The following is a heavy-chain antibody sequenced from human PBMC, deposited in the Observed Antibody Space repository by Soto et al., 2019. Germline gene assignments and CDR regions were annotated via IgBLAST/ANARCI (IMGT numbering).Heavy chain of an antibody. CDR2: IYAAGGST. D-gene: IGHD1-26*01. V-gene: IGHV3-23*01. Sequence: EVQLLESGGGLVQPGESLRLSCVGSGFTFSTYAMSWVRQAPGKGLEWVSTIYAAGGSTYYADSVKGRFTISRDNSKDTLYLQMNSLRAEDTAVYYCATATLVSRREDHWGQGTLVTVSS. J-gene: IGHJ4*02. CDR1: GFTFSTYA. CDR3: ATATLVSRREDH.